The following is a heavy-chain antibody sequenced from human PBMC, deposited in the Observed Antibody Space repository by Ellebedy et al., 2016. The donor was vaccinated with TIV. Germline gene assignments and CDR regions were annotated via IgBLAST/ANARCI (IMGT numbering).Heavy chain of an antibody. D-gene: IGHD1-1*01. CDR2: INPNGVST. CDR1: GYTFTNYY. J-gene: IGHJ4*02. Sequence: ASVKVSCXASGYTFTNYYMHWVRQAPGQGLEWMGIINPNGVSTTYAQKFQGRVTITRDTSTGTFYIELSSLRSEDTALYYCARDANDAFDHWGQGTLVTVSS. CDR3: ARDANDAFDH. V-gene: IGHV1-46*01.